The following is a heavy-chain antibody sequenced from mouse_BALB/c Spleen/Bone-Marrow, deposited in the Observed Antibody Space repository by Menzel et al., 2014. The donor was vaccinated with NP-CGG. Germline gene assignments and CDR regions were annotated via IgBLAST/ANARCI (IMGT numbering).Heavy chain of an antibody. CDR1: GYIFTSYY. V-gene: IGHV1S56*01. CDR3: ARDYYGYGGFAY. CDR2: IYPGNVNT. Sequence: VQLQQSGPELVKPGASVRISCKASGYIFTSYYIYWVKQRPGQGLEWIGWIYPGNVNTKYNEKFKGKATLTADKSSSTAYMQLSSLTSEDSAVYFCARDYYGYGGFAYWGQGTLVTASA. D-gene: IGHD1-2*01. J-gene: IGHJ3*01.